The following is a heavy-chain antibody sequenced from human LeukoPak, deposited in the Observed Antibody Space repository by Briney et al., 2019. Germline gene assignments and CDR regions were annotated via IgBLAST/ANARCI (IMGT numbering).Heavy chain of an antibody. V-gene: IGHV1-69*01. CDR3: ARLWFGESQDDY. J-gene: IGHJ4*02. Sequence: GSSVKVSCKASGGTFSSYAISWVRQAPGQGLEWMGGIIPIFGTANYAQKFQGRVTITADESTSTAYMELSSLRSEDTAVYYCARLWFGESQDDYWGQGTLVTVSS. D-gene: IGHD3-10*01. CDR1: GGTFSSYA. CDR2: IIPIFGTA.